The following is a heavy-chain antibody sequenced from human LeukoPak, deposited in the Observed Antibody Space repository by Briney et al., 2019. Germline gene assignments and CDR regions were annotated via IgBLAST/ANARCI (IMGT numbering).Heavy chain of an antibody. V-gene: IGHV3-20*03. CDR1: GFTFSSYA. CDR3: ARERRVGGYYYDSSGQSPHDAFDL. D-gene: IGHD3-22*01. CDR2: INWNGGST. J-gene: IGHJ3*01. Sequence: PGGSLILSYAPSGFTFSSYAMSWVRQAPGKGLEWVSGINWNGGSTGYADSVKGRFTISRDNAKNSLYLQMNSLRAEDTAVYYCARERRVGGYYYDSSGQSPHDAFDLWGQGTMVTVSS.